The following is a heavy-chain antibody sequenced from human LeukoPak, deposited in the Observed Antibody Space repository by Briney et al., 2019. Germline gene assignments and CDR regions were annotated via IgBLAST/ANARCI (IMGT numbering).Heavy chain of an antibody. J-gene: IGHJ4*02. Sequence: PSETLSLTCTVSGGSISSSSYFWGWIRQPPGKGLEWIGSIYYSGSTYYNPSLKSRVTISVDTSKNQFSLKLSSVTAADTAVYYCASPGYSYGISFDYWGQGTLVTVSS. CDR2: IYYSGST. D-gene: IGHD5-18*01. CDR3: ASPGYSYGISFDY. CDR1: GGSISSSSYF. V-gene: IGHV4-39*01.